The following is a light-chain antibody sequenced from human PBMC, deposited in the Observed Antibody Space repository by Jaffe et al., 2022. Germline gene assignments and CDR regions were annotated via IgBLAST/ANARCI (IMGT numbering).Light chain of an antibody. Sequence: YELTQPPSVSVSPGQTARITCSGDALPEQYVYWYQQRPGQAPILVIYKDIERPSGIPERFSGSSSGTTVTLTISGVQAEDEADYYCQSADSIGSYPVTFGGGTKLTVL. CDR1: ALPEQY. CDR2: KDI. CDR3: QSADSIGSYPVT. V-gene: IGLV3-25*03. J-gene: IGLJ2*01.